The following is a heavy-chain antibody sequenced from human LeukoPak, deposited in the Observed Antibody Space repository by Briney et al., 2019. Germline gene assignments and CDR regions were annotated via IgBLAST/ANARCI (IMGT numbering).Heavy chain of an antibody. CDR2: IQSKTDGGTT. D-gene: IGHD3-10*01. J-gene: IGHJ4*02. Sequence: GGSLRLSCAASGFTFSNTWMNWVRQAPGKGLEWVGRIQSKTDGGTTEYAAPVKGRFTISRDDSKTTLYLQMNSLKTEDTAVYYCATLTVRGVINIWGQGTLVTASS. V-gene: IGHV3-15*01. CDR3: ATLTVRGVINI. CDR1: GFTFSNTW.